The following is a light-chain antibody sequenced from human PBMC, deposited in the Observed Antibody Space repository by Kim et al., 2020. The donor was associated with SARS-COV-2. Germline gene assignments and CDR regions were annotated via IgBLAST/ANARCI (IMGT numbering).Light chain of an antibody. V-gene: IGLV3-19*01. Sequence: SSELTQDPDVSVALGQTVSITCQGDSLRSYYASWYQQKPGQAPVLVIYGENNRPSGIPDRFSGSSSGNTASLTITGAQADDEADYYCKARDSSGTLLVFAGGTQLTVL. CDR3: KARDSSGTLLV. CDR2: GEN. CDR1: SLRSYY. J-gene: IGLJ3*02.